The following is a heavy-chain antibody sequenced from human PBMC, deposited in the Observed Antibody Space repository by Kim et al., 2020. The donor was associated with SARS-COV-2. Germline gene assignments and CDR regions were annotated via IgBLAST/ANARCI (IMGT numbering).Heavy chain of an antibody. J-gene: IGHJ6*02. Sequence: ADSWKGRFTITKDNSKTTLYLQMSSLRAEDTAVYYCAREGAGTDYYYGMDVWGQGTTVTVSS. CDR3: AREGAGTDYYYGMDV. D-gene: IGHD6-19*01. V-gene: IGHV3-30*07.